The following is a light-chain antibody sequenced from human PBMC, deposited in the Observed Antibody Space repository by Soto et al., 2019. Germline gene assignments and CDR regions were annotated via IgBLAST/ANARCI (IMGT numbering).Light chain of an antibody. V-gene: IGLV7-43*01. CDR1: TGPVTNDHF. CDR2: STS. J-gene: IGLJ2*01. Sequence: QTVVTQESSVTVSPGETVTLTCGSNTGPVTNDHFPIWFQQKPGQPPTILVHSTSNKKSWTPARFSGSLLGGKAALTLSGVRPEDEADYYCLLYFGGPQIFGGGTKLTVL. CDR3: LLYFGGPQI.